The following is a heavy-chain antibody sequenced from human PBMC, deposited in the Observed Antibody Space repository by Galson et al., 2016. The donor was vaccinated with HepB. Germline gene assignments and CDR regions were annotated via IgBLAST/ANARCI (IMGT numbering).Heavy chain of an antibody. J-gene: IGHJ4*02. CDR1: GFSFSDHY. CDR3: ARVLNSGSYFDY. V-gene: IGHV3-11*06. CDR2: ISSTGTYT. Sequence: SLRLSCAASGFSFSDHYMSWIRQAPGKGLEWVSYISSTGTYTNYADSVKGRFTISRDNAKNSLYLQMNSLRAEDTALYYCARVLNSGSYFDYWGQGSLVTVSS. D-gene: IGHD1-26*01.